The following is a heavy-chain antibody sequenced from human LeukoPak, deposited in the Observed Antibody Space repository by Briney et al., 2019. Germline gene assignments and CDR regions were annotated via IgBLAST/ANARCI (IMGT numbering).Heavy chain of an antibody. D-gene: IGHD6-6*01. V-gene: IGHV3-7*01. J-gene: IGHJ3*02. CDR1: GFTFSSYW. Sequence: GGSLRLSCTASGFTFSSYWMTWVRQAPGKGLEWVANIRQDGSDKYYVDSVKGRFTISRDNAKNSLFLQMNSLRAEDTAVYYCARDRGYSSSGIDAFDIWGQGTMVTVSS. CDR3: ARDRGYSSSGIDAFDI. CDR2: IRQDGSDK.